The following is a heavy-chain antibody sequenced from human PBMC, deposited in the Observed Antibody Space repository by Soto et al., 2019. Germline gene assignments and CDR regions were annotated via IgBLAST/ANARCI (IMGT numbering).Heavy chain of an antibody. J-gene: IGHJ4*02. D-gene: IGHD6-19*01. Sequence: QVQLVQSGAEEKKPGASVKVSCKASGYTFTGYAMHWVRQAPGQRLEWMGWINAGNGNTKYSQKCQGDVTIHRDPTASTAYIELSSLRSEATAVYYCASAVAVPADFDHWGQGTLVTVSS. CDR3: ASAVAVPADFDH. V-gene: IGHV1-3*05. CDR2: INAGNGNT. CDR1: GYTFTGYA.